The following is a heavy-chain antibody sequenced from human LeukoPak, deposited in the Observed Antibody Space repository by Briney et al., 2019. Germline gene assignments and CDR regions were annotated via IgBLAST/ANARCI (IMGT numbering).Heavy chain of an antibody. CDR1: GFTFRDYY. D-gene: IGHD4-23*01. V-gene: IGHV3-11*01. J-gene: IGHJ2*01. Sequence: GCALTLSCAASGFTFRDYYMSWIRPAAARGLDGVACISSCDRTLEFADLLKDPFTISSDHAQNSLYLEMNSLRAEDTAAYYRARGTTVVTPQWYFDLWGRGTLVTVSS. CDR3: ARGTTVVTPQWYFDL. CDR2: ISSCDRTL.